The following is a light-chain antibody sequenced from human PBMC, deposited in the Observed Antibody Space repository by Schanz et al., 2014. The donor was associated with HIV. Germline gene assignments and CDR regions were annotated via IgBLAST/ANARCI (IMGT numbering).Light chain of an antibody. J-gene: IGLJ7*01. CDR3: QSYDSSLSGSV. CDR1: SDDVGGYNY. Sequence: QSALTQPPSASGSLGQSVTISCTGTSDDVGGYNYVSWYRQHPGKAPKVMIYEVSKRPSGVSDRFSGSKSGNTASLTISGLQAEDEADYYCQSYDSSLSGSVFGGGTQLTVL. CDR2: EVS. V-gene: IGLV2-8*01.